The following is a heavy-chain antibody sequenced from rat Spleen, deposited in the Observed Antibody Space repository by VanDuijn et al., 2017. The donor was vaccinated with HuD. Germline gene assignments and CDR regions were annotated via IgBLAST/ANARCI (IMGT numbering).Heavy chain of an antibody. CDR1: GVTFSSFP. CDR2: INSGGDVT. V-gene: IGHV5S13*01. CDR3: ARRETSFDY. J-gene: IGHJ2*01. Sequence: EVLLVESGGGLVQPGRSLKLSCTASGVTFSSFPMAWVRQAPKKGLEWVASINSGGDVTYYPNSVKGRFTISRDNANNTLYLQMDSLRSEDTASYYCARRETSFDYWGQGVMVTVSS.